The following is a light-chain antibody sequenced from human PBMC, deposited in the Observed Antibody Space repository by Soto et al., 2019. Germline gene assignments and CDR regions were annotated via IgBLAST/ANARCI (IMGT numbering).Light chain of an antibody. J-gene: IGKJ2*01. Sequence: EIVLTQSPGTLSLSPGEGATLSCRASQSISSSYLAWYQQKPGHAPRLLIYGVSSRAAGIPDRFSGSGSGTDFTLTISRLEPEDFAVYYCQQYGGSPYTFGQGTKLEI. CDR2: GVS. CDR3: QQYGGSPYT. V-gene: IGKV3-20*01. CDR1: QSISSSY.